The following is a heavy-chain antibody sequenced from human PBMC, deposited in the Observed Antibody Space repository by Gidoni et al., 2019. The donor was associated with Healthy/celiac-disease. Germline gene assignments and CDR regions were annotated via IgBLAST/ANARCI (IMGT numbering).Heavy chain of an antibody. CDR2: ISSSSSYI. CDR1: GFPFSSYS. V-gene: IGHV3-21*01. J-gene: IGHJ6*03. CDR3: AREGLEPEYYYYYYYMDV. D-gene: IGHD1-1*01. Sequence: EVQLVESGGGLVKPGGSLRLSCAASGFPFSSYSMNWVRQAPGKGLEWVSSISSSSSYIYYADSVKGRFTISRDNAKNSLYLKMNSLRAEDTAVYYCAREGLEPEYYYYYYYMDVWGKGTTVTVSS.